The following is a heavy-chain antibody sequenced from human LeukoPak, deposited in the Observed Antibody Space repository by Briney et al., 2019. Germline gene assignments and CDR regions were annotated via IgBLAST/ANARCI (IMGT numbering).Heavy chain of an antibody. Sequence: SETLSLICTVSGGSISRYYWSWIRQPPGKGLEWIGYIYYSGSTNYNPSLKSRVTISVDTSKNQFSLKLSSVTAADTAVYYCARERDSYGYGYFDYWGQGTLVTVSS. CDR1: GGSISRYY. CDR2: IYYSGST. CDR3: ARERDSYGYGYFDY. V-gene: IGHV4-59*01. J-gene: IGHJ4*02. D-gene: IGHD5-18*01.